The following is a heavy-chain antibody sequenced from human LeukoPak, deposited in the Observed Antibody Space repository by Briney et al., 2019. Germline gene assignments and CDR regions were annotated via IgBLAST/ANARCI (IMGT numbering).Heavy chain of an antibody. CDR2: IRGGAENT. J-gene: IGHJ5*02. V-gene: IGHV3-23*01. CDR1: GFTFSTYS. CDR3: AILSWDGRGTFS. D-gene: IGHD2/OR15-2a*01. Sequence: PVGSLRLSCAASGFTFSTYSMSWVRQAPGKGLEWVSAIRGGAENTYYADSVRGRFTISRDNYKDTLTLQMNSLRAEDTAIYYCAILSWDGRGTFSWGQGTLVTVSS.